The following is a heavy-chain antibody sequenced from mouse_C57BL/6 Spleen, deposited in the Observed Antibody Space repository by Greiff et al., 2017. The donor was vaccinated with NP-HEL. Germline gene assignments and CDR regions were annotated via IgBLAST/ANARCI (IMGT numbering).Heavy chain of an antibody. V-gene: IGHV5-16*01. J-gene: IGHJ2*01. Sequence: DVHLVESEGGLVQPGSSMKLSCTASGFTFSDYYMAWVRQVPEKGLEWVANINHDGSSTYYLDSLMSRFIISRDNAKNILYLQMSSLKSEDTATYYCAREGGTIYFDYWGQGTTLTVSS. D-gene: IGHD3-3*01. CDR3: AREGGTIYFDY. CDR1: GFTFSDYY. CDR2: INHDGSST.